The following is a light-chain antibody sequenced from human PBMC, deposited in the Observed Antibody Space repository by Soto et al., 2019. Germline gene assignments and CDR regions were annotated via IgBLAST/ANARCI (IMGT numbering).Light chain of an antibody. CDR2: EGS. CDR3: CSYAGSSTLDVV. Sequence: QSVLTQPASVSGSPGQSITISCTGTSSDVGSYNLVSWYQQHPGTAPKLLIYEGSKRPSGVSNRFSGSKSGNTASLTISGLQAEDEDDYYCCSYAGSSTLDVVFGGGTQLTVL. V-gene: IGLV2-23*01. J-gene: IGLJ2*01. CDR1: SSDVGSYNL.